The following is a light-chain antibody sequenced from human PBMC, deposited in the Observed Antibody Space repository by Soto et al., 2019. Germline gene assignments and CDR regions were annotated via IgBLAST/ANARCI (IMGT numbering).Light chain of an antibody. V-gene: IGKV2-24*01. J-gene: IGKJ3*01. CDR2: AIS. CDR1: QSLVHSDGNTY. Sequence: IVMTQTPLSSPVTLGQPASISCRASQSLVHSDGNTYFSWLQQRPGQPPRLLIYAISNRLSGVPDRFSGSGAGTDFTLRISRVEAEDVGVYYCMQGTQFPFSFGPGTKVDIK. CDR3: MQGTQFPFS.